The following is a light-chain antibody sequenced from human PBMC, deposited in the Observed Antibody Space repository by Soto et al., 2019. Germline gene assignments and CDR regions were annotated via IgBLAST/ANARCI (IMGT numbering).Light chain of an antibody. V-gene: IGLV2-14*01. J-gene: IGLJ2*01. Sequence: QSVLTQPASVSGSPGQSITISCTGTSSDVGGYNYVSWYQQHPGKAPKLMIYDVSNQPSGVSNRFSGSKSGNTASLTSSGLQAEDEADYYFSSYTSSSTLVVFGGGTKLTVL. CDR1: SSDVGGYNY. CDR2: DVS. CDR3: SSYTSSSTLVV.